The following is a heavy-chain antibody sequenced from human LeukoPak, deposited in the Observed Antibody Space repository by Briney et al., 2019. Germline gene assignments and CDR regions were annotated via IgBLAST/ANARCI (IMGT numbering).Heavy chain of an antibody. CDR3: ARQYSDILTGYHRGELYWYFDL. J-gene: IGHJ2*01. CDR1: DGSFSDYY. V-gene: IGHV4-34*01. D-gene: IGHD3-9*01. CDR2: INYSGRT. Sequence: SETLSLTCAVFDGSFSDYYWSWVRQPPGKGLEWIGEINYSGRTNYYPSLASRATLSIDTSKNQFSLKLSSVTAADTAVYYCARQYSDILTGYHRGELYWYFDLWGRGTLVTVSS.